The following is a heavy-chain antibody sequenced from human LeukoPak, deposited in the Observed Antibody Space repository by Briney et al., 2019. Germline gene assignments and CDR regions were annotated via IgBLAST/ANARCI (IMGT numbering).Heavy chain of an antibody. CDR2: IAYDGSTR. CDR3: AKGRFETETFFYY. D-gene: IGHD3-3*01. J-gene: IGHJ4*02. Sequence: GRSLRLSCEASGFTFSNYCMHWVRQAPGKGLEWVAVIAYDGSTRYFAHSVQGRFSISRDNSKSTLYLHMNSLRGDDTAGYYFAKGRFETETFFYYWGQGTLVTVSS. V-gene: IGHV3-30*18. CDR1: GFTFSNYC.